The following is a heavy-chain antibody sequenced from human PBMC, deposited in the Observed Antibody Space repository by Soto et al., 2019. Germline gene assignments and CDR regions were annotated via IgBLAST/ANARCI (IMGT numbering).Heavy chain of an antibody. Sequence: QVQLVPSGAEEKKPGASVKVSCKASGYTFTSYAMHWVRQAPGQRLEWMGWINAVNGNTKYSQKFKGRVTITRDTSASTAYMELSSLRSEATAVYYCASESYGGEFHYWGQGTLVTVSS. D-gene: IGHD4-17*01. V-gene: IGHV1-3*05. J-gene: IGHJ4*02. CDR3: ASESYGGEFHY. CDR2: INAVNGNT. CDR1: GYTFTSYA.